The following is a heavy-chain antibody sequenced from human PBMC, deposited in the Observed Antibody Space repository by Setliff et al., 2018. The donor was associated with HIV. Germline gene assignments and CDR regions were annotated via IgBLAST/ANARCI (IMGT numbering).Heavy chain of an antibody. Sequence: GESLKISCATSGFTFTSYAIGWVRQAPGGGLEYVSAVSGNGGTTYYTDSVKGRFTISRDTSKNTFYLEMNSLRDEDTAVYYCARDPNRIAVAGTFDYWGQGTLVTVSS. CDR3: ARDPNRIAVAGTFDY. D-gene: IGHD6-19*01. J-gene: IGHJ4*02. CDR2: VSGNGGTT. CDR1: GFTFTSYA. V-gene: IGHV3-23*01.